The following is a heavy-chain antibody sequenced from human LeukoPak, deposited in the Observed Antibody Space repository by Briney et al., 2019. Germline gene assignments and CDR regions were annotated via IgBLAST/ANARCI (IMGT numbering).Heavy chain of an antibody. V-gene: IGHV1-69*01. CDR2: IIPIFGTA. CDR3: ARNPLDKNWFDT. D-gene: IGHD3-22*01. Sequence: ASVKVSCKASGGTFSSYAISWVRQAPGQGLEWMGGIIPIFGTANYAQKFQGRVTITADESTSTAYMELSSLRSEDTAVYYCARNPLDKNWFDTWGQGTLVTVSS. CDR1: GGTFSSYA. J-gene: IGHJ5*02.